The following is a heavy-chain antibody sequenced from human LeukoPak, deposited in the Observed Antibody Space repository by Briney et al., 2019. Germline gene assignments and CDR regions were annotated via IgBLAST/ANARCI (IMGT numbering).Heavy chain of an antibody. CDR3: AREGVGVNGGDY. D-gene: IGHD1-26*01. V-gene: IGHV4-39*07. CDR1: GGSISSSSYY. Sequence: SETLSLTCTVSGGSISSSSYYWAWIRQPPGKGLEWIGSIYYSGSTYYNPSLKSRVTISVDTSKNQFSLKLSSVTAADTAVYYCAREGVGVNGGDYWGQGTLVTVSS. CDR2: IYYSGST. J-gene: IGHJ4*02.